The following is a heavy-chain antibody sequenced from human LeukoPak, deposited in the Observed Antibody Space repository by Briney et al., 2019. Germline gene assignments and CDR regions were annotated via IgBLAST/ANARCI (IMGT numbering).Heavy chain of an antibody. CDR2: MFHSGST. Sequence: SETLSLTCTVSGYSITRGYFWGWIRQSPGKGLEWIASMFHSGSTYYNPSLKSRVTISVDTSKNHFSLKLSSVTAADTAVYYCARGRGSYYGSGSYYFDYWGQGTLVTVSS. J-gene: IGHJ4*02. D-gene: IGHD3-10*01. CDR1: GYSITRGYF. V-gene: IGHV4-38-2*02. CDR3: ARGRGSYYGSGSYYFDY.